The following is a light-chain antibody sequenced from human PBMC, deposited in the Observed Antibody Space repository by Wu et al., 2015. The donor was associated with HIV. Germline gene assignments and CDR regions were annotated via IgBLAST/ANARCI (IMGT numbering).Light chain of an antibody. J-gene: IGKJ4*01. CDR3: QQRSKWPLT. CDR2: DAS. CDR1: QSVSND. Sequence: EVVLTQSPATLSLSPGERATLSCRASQSVSNDLAWYQQKPGQAPRLLIYDASDRATGIPARFSGSRSGTDFTLTISSLEPEDFAVYYCQQRSKWPLTFGGGTKGGDQT. V-gene: IGKV3-11*01.